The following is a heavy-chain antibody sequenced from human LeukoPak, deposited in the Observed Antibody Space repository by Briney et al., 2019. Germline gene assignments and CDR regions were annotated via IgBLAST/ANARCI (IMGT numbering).Heavy chain of an antibody. D-gene: IGHD3-16*01. CDR2: IYYSGST. Sequence: SETLSLTCTVSGGSISSYYWSWIRQPPGKGLEWIGYIYYSGSTNYNPSLKSRVTISVDTSKNQFSLKLSSVTAADTAVYYCARHRLGGIDYWGQGTLVTVSS. CDR3: ARHRLGGIDY. J-gene: IGHJ4*02. V-gene: IGHV4-59*08. CDR1: GGSISSYY.